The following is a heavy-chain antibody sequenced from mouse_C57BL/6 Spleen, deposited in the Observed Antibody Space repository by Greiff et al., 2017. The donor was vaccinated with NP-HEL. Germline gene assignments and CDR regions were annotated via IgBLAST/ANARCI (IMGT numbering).Heavy chain of an antibody. J-gene: IGHJ2*01. Sequence: EVQVVESGGGLVQPKGSLKLSCAASGFSFNTYAMNWVRQAPGKGLEWVARIRSKSNNYATYYADSVKDRFTISRDDSESMLYLQMNNLKTEDTAMYYCVRQGGDGYYEGYFDYWGQGTTLTVSS. CDR1: GFSFNTYA. V-gene: IGHV10-1*01. CDR3: VRQGGDGYYEGYFDY. D-gene: IGHD2-3*01. CDR2: IRSKSNNYAT.